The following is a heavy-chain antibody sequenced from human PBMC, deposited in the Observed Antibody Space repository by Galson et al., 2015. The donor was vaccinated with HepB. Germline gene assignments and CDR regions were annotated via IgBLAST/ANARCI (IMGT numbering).Heavy chain of an antibody. D-gene: IGHD1-7*01. J-gene: IGHJ4*02. Sequence: SLRLSCAASGFTFSNYVMHWVRQAPGKGLEWVAFISYDGNNKNYADSVKGRLTISRDNSKSTLYLQMSSLRTEDMAVYYCAREVDWNSFDYWGQGTLVTVSS. V-gene: IGHV3-30-3*01. CDR1: GFTFSNYV. CDR3: AREVDWNSFDY. CDR2: ISYDGNNK.